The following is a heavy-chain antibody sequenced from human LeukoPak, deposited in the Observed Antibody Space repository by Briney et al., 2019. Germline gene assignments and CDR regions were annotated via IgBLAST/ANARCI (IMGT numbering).Heavy chain of an antibody. J-gene: IGHJ4*02. CDR1: GFTFSSYA. V-gene: IGHV3-23*01. CDR3: AKTSAFSYGTLDY. Sequence: GGSLRLSCAASGFTFSSYAMSWVRQAPGKGLEWVSGIVGSGGSTYYADSVKGRFTISRDNSKNTVYLQMNSLRAEDTALYYCAKTSAFSYGTLDYWGQGALVTVSS. CDR2: IVGSGGST. D-gene: IGHD5-18*01.